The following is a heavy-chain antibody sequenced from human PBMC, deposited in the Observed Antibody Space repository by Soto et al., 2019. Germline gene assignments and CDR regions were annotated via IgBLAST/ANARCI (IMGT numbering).Heavy chain of an antibody. D-gene: IGHD4-17*01. J-gene: IGHJ6*02. CDR1: GFTFSSYW. Sequence: GGSLRLSCAASGFTFSSYWMHWVRQAPGKGLVWVSRINSDGSSTSYADSVKGRFTISRDNAKNTLYLQMNSLRAEDTAVYYCASVVTTGFNYYYYGMDVWGQGTTVTVSS. CDR3: ASVVTTGFNYYYYGMDV. CDR2: INSDGSST. V-gene: IGHV3-74*01.